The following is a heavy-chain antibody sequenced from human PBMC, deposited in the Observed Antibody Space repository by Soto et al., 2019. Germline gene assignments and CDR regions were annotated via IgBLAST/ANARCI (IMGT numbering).Heavy chain of an antibody. Sequence: KTSETLSLTCAVYGGSFSGYYWSWIRQPPGKGLEWIGEINHSGSTNYNPSLKSRVTISVDTSKNQFSLKLSSVTAADTAVYYCARANLRGYSYGPDYWRQGTLVTVSS. J-gene: IGHJ4*02. CDR3: ARANLRGYSYGPDY. V-gene: IGHV4-34*01. D-gene: IGHD5-18*01. CDR2: INHSGST. CDR1: GGSFSGYY.